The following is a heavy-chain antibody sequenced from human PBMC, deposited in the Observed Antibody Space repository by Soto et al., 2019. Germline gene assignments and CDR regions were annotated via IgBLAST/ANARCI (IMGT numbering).Heavy chain of an antibody. J-gene: IGHJ4*02. D-gene: IGHD3-3*01. V-gene: IGHV4-34*01. CDR1: GGSFSGYQ. CDR2: INDSGNI. Sequence: SETLSLTCAVYGGSFSGYQWTWIRQTPGKGLEWIGEINDSGNINYNPSLKSRVTILVDTAKKQISLRLSSVTAADTALYYCARGDLEFDFWGQGTPVTVSS. CDR3: ARGDLEFDF.